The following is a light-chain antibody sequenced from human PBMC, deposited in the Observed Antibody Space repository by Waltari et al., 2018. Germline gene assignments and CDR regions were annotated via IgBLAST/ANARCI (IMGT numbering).Light chain of an antibody. J-gene: IGKJ1*01. V-gene: IGKV2-28*01. CDR3: MQSLQTLWT. CDR2: LGS. Sequence: DIVVTQSPLSLPVTPGEPASISCRSSQSLLRRNGNNYLDWYLQKPGQSPQLLIYLGSNRASGVPDRFSGSGSGTDFTLRISRVEAEDVGVYYCMQSLQTLWTFGQGTKVEIK. CDR1: QSLLRRNGNNY.